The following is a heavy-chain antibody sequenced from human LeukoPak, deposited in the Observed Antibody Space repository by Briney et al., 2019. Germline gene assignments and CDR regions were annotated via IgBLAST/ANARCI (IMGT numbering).Heavy chain of an antibody. Sequence: PGGSLRLSCAASGFSFDDYGMSWVRQVPGKGLEWVSAISGSGGSTYYADSVKGRFTISRDNSKNTLYLQMNSLRAEDTAVYYCARGGWEYQLLYYYYYYMDVWGKGTTVTISS. D-gene: IGHD2-2*01. J-gene: IGHJ6*03. CDR2: ISGSGGST. CDR1: GFSFDDYG. CDR3: ARGGWEYQLLYYYYYYMDV. V-gene: IGHV3-23*01.